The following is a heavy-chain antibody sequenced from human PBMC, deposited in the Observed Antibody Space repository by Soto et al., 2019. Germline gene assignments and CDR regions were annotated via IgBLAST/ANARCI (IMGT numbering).Heavy chain of an antibody. Sequence: QVQLVQSGAEVKKPGASVKVSCKASGYTFTSYGISWVRQAPGQGLEWMGWISAYNGNTNYAQKLQGRVTMTTDISTSTAYMELRSLRSDDTAVYYCARDPRPQLPHSYGMDVWGQGTTVTVSS. D-gene: IGHD2-2*01. V-gene: IGHV1-18*01. CDR3: ARDPRPQLPHSYGMDV. CDR2: ISAYNGNT. CDR1: GYTFTSYG. J-gene: IGHJ6*02.